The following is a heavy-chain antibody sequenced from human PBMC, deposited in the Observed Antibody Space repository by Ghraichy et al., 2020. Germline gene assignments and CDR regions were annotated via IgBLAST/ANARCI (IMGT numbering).Heavy chain of an antibody. CDR2: IYYSGST. D-gene: IGHD6-13*01. J-gene: IGHJ6*03. Sequence: SETLSLTCTVSGGSISSYYWSWIRQPPGKGLEWIGYIYYSGSTNYNPSLKSRVTISVDTSKNQFSLKLSSVTAADTAVYYCAREKSYGSWYLPPNYYYYMVVWGKGTTVTVSS. V-gene: IGHV4-59*01. CDR3: AREKSYGSWYLPPNYYYYMVV. CDR1: GGSISSYY.